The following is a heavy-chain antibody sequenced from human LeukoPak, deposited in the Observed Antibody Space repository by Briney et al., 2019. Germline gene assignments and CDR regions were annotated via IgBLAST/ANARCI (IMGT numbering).Heavy chain of an antibody. CDR1: GFTFSSYS. Sequence: PGGSLRLSCAASGFTFSSYSMNWVRQAPGKGLEWVSFISSSSSYIYYADSVKGRFTISRDNAKKSLYLEMNSLRAEDTAVYYCARGCSSWYYFDYWGQGSLVTVSS. CDR3: ARGCSSWYYFDY. V-gene: IGHV3-21*01. J-gene: IGHJ4*02. CDR2: ISSSSSYI. D-gene: IGHD6-13*01.